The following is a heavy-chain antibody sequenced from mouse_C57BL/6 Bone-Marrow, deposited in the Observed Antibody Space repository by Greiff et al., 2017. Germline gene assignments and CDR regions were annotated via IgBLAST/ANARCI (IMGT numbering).Heavy chain of an antibody. D-gene: IGHD2-3*01. J-gene: IGHJ3*01. Sequence: QVQLKESDAELVKPGASVKISCKVSGYTFPDHTIHWMKQRPEQGLEWLGYIYPRDGSTKYNEKFKGKATLTADKPASTAYMQRHSLTSEDAAVYFCARRHDGYYLAWFAYWGQGTLVTVSA. CDR2: IYPRDGST. V-gene: IGHV1-78*01. CDR1: GYTFPDHT. CDR3: ARRHDGYYLAWFAY.